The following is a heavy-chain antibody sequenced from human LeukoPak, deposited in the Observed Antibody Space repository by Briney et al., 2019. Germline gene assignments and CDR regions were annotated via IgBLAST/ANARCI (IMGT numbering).Heavy chain of an antibody. D-gene: IGHD3-10*01. Sequence: SGGSLRLSCAASGFTFSSYSMNWVRQAPGKGLEWVSSISSSSSYIYYADSVKGRFTISRDNAKNSLYLQMNSLRAEDTAVYYCARDSPRWFGELLDYYYGMDVWGQGTTVTVSS. J-gene: IGHJ6*02. CDR2: ISSSSSYI. CDR3: ARDSPRWFGELLDYYYGMDV. CDR1: GFTFSSYS. V-gene: IGHV3-21*01.